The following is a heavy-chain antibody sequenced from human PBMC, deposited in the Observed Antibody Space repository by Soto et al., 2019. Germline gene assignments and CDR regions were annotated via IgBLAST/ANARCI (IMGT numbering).Heavy chain of an antibody. D-gene: IGHD3-10*01. J-gene: IGHJ6*02. Sequence: QVQLVESGGGVVQPGRSLRLSCAASGFTFSSYGMHCVRQAPGKGLEWVAVIWYDGSNKYYADSVKGRFTISRDNSKNTLYLQMNSLRAEDTAVYYCAGLHYYGSGSYYDYYGMDVWGQGTTVTVSS. V-gene: IGHV3-33*01. CDR3: AGLHYYGSGSYYDYYGMDV. CDR1: GFTFSSYG. CDR2: IWYDGSNK.